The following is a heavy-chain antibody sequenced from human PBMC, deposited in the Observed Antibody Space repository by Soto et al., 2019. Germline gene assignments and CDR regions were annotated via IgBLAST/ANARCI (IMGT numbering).Heavy chain of an antibody. V-gene: IGHV1-69*02. CDR1: GDTFTFYS. D-gene: IGHD3-16*01. CDR3: ARSYVSRNRAFDY. J-gene: IGHJ4*02. CDR2: INPILSMS. Sequence: QVQLVQSGAEVKRPGSSVKVSCKASGDTFTFYSINWVRQAPGLGLELMGRINPILSMSNYAQRFQGRVTMTADKSTSTAYMELSSLRSEDTAIYYCARSYVSRNRAFDYWGQGALVIVSS.